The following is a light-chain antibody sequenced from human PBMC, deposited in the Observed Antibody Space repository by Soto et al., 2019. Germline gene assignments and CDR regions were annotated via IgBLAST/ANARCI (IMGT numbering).Light chain of an antibody. CDR1: SSDVGGYDY. J-gene: IGLJ1*01. V-gene: IGLV2-14*03. CDR2: DVS. Sequence: QSVLTQPASVSGSPGQSITISCTGTSSDVGGYDYVSWYQQHPGKAPKLMISDVSKRPSGVSNRFSGSKSGNTASLTISGLQAEDEADYYCCSYTSTGTYVFATGTKVTV. CDR3: CSYTSTGTYV.